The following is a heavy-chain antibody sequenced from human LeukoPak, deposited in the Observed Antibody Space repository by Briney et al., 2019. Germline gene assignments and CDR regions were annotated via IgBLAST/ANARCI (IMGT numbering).Heavy chain of an antibody. Sequence: PSETLSLTCAVYGGSFSGYYRSWIRQPPGKGLEWIGEINHSGSTNYNPSLKSRVTISVDTSKNQFSLKLSSVTAADTAVYYCARAQDFDYWGQGTLVTVSS. CDR3: ARAQDFDY. CDR2: INHSGST. CDR1: GGSFSGYY. J-gene: IGHJ4*02. V-gene: IGHV4-34*01.